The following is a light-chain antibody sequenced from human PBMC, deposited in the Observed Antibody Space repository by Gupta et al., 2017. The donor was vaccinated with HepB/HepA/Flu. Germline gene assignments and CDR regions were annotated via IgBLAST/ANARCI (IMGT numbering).Light chain of an antibody. V-gene: IGLV2-23*02. Sequence: QSALTQPASVSGSPGQSLTISCTGTSSDIGTYNLVSWYQQYPGKAPKLVIYEVYRRPSGVSDRFSGSESGNTASLTISGLQAEDEADYHCCADAGSGTFVFGGGTKLTVL. CDR2: EVY. CDR1: SSDIGTYNL. J-gene: IGLJ3*02. CDR3: CADAGSGTFV.